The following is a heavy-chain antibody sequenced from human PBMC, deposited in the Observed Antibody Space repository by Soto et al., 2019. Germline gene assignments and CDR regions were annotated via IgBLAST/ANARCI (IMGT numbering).Heavy chain of an antibody. D-gene: IGHD3-16*01. CDR3: ARGPSLEEIATIKVSFDY. J-gene: IGHJ4*02. CDR2: INHSGST. V-gene: IGHV4-34*01. Sequence: SETLSLTCAVYGGSFSGYYWSWIRQPPGKGLEWIGEINHSGSTNYNPSLKSRVTISVDTSKNQFSLKLSSVTAADTAVYYCARGPSLEEIATIKVSFDYWGQGTLVTVSS. CDR1: GGSFSGYY.